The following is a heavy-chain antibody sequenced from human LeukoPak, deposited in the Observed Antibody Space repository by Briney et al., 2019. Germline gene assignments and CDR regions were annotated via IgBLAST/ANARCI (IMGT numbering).Heavy chain of an antibody. CDR3: ARVEMTTIIEFTPSDAFDV. CDR2: IYYSGST. D-gene: IGHD5-24*01. Sequence: PSETLSLTCTVSGGSISSYYWSWIRQPPGKGLEWIGYIYYSGSTYYKPSLKSRVTISVDTSKNQFSLKLSSVTAADTAVYYCARVEMTTIIEFTPSDAFDVWGQGTMVTVSS. J-gene: IGHJ3*01. CDR1: GGSISSYY. V-gene: IGHV4-59*01.